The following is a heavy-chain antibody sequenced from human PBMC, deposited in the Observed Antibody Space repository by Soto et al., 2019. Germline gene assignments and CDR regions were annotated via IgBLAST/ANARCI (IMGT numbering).Heavy chain of an antibody. Sequence: GGSLRLSCAASGFTFSSYGMHWVRQAPGKGLEWVAVISYDGSNKYCADSVKGRFTISRDNSKNTLYLQMNSLRAEDTAVYYCAKFAGYFDYWGQGTLVTVYS. J-gene: IGHJ4*02. V-gene: IGHV3-30*18. CDR2: ISYDGSNK. CDR1: GFTFSSYG. CDR3: AKFAGYFDY.